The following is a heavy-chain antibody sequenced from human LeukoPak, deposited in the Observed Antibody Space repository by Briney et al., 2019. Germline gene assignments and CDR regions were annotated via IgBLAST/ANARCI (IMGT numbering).Heavy chain of an antibody. D-gene: IGHD3-3*01. V-gene: IGHV3-7*01. CDR1: GFTFSSYW. Sequence: GGSLRLSCAASGFTFSSYWMSWVRQAPGKGLEWVANIKQDGSEKYYVDSVKGRFTISRDNAKNSLYLQMNSLRAEDTAVYYCARIPYYDFWSGLMGYFDYWGQGTLVTVSS. CDR2: IKQDGSEK. CDR3: ARIPYYDFWSGLMGYFDY. J-gene: IGHJ4*02.